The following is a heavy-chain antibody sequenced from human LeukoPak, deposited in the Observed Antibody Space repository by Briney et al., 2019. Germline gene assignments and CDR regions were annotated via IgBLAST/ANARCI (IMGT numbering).Heavy chain of an antibody. Sequence: ASVKVSCKASGYMFTGYYIHWVRQAPGQGLEWMGWINPNSGGTNYAQKFQGRVTMTRDTSISTAYMELSRLRSDDTAVYYCARAGKRDNWFDPWGQGTLVTVS. CDR2: INPNSGGT. V-gene: IGHV1-2*02. CDR1: GYMFTGYY. CDR3: ARAGKRDNWFDP. J-gene: IGHJ5*02.